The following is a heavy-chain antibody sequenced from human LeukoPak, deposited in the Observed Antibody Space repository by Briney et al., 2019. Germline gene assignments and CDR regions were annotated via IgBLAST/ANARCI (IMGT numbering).Heavy chain of an antibody. CDR2: ISSSGSTI. Sequence: GGPLRLPCAASGFPSSSYEMNGFPQAPGKGLEGVYYISSSGSTICYADSVKGRFTISRNNAKNSLYLQMNSLRAEDTAVYYCARNFRSYPFDYWGQGTLVTVSS. CDR1: GFPSSSYE. J-gene: IGHJ4*02. CDR3: ARNFRSYPFDY. V-gene: IGHV3-48*03. D-gene: IGHD1-26*01.